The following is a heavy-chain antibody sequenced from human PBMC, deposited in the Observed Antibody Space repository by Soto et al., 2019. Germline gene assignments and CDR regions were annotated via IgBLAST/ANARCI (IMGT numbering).Heavy chain of an antibody. D-gene: IGHD2-15*01. J-gene: IGHJ3*02. CDR1: GFTFSSYG. Sequence: GGSLRLSCAASGFTFSSYGMHWVRQAPGKGLEWVAVIWYDGSNKYYADSVKGRFTISRDNSKNTLFLKMNSLRAEDTAVYYCARVTRGLIGGSYCSGGSCYSFAFDIWGQGTMVTVSS. V-gene: IGHV3-33*01. CDR3: ARVTRGLIGGSYCSGGSCYSFAFDI. CDR2: IWYDGSNK.